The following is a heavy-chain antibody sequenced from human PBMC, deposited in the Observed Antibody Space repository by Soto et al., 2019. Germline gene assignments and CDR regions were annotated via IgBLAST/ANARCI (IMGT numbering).Heavy chain of an antibody. Sequence: EVQLVESGGGLVKPGGSLRLSCAASGFTFSSYSMNWVRQAPGKGLEWVSSISSSSSYIYYADSVKGRLTISRDNAKNSLSQQMHNLRPEDTAVYYCARGGGGMDVWGQGTTFTVSS. D-gene: IGHD3-10*01. CDR3: ARGGGGMDV. CDR1: GFTFSSYS. CDR2: ISSSSSYI. V-gene: IGHV3-21*01. J-gene: IGHJ6*02.